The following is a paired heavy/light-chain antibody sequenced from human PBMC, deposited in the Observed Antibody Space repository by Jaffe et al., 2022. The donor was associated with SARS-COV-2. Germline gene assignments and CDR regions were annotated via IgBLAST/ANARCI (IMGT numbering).Heavy chain of an antibody. CDR1: GFTFSSYA. V-gene: IGHV3-23*01. J-gene: IGHJ6*02. CDR3: AKEVTYSGYPGMDA. D-gene: IGHD5-12*01. CDR2: IDKSSAHT. Sequence: EVQLLESGGGLVQPGGSLRLSCAASGFTFSSYAMIWVRQAPEKGLEYVSSIDKSSAHTSYADSVRGRFTVSRDNSRTTLYLQMNSLRAEDTALYYCAKEVTYSGYPGMDAWGHGTAVTVSS.
Light chain of an antibody. V-gene: IGLV1-51*02. CDR3: GAWDTRLNGGV. J-gene: IGLJ3*02. Sequence: QSVLTQPPSVSAAPGQKVTISCSGSSSNIGKRYVSWYQQFPGTAPKLLIYEDNKRPSGIPDRFSGSKSGTSATLGITGLQTGDEADYYCGAWDTRLNGGVFGGGTRLTVL. CDR2: EDN. CDR1: SSNIGKRY.